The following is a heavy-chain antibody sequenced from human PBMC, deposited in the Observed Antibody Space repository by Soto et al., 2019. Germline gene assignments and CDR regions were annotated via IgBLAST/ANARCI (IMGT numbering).Heavy chain of an antibody. CDR3: ARAVVGLVSDY. Sequence: ESGGGVVQPGRSLRLSCAASGFTFSSYAMHWVRQAPGKGLEWVAVISYDGSNKYYADSVKGRFTISRDNSKNTLYLQMNSLRAEDTAVYYCARAVVGLVSDYWGQGTLVTVSS. CDR2: ISYDGSNK. D-gene: IGHD6-19*01. CDR1: GFTFSSYA. J-gene: IGHJ4*02. V-gene: IGHV3-30-3*01.